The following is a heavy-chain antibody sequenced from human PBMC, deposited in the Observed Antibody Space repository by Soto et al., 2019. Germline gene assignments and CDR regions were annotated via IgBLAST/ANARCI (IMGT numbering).Heavy chain of an antibody. D-gene: IGHD1-20*01. Sequence: QVQLVQSGAEVKKPGASVKVSCKASGYTFTSYGISWVRQAPGQGLEWMGWISAYNGNTNYAQKLQGRVTMTTDTFTSTAYMELRSLRSDDTAVYYCERDVGPYNWSDVSWFDPWGQGTLVTVSS. CDR2: ISAYNGNT. J-gene: IGHJ5*02. CDR1: GYTFTSYG. CDR3: ERDVGPYNWSDVSWFDP. V-gene: IGHV1-18*01.